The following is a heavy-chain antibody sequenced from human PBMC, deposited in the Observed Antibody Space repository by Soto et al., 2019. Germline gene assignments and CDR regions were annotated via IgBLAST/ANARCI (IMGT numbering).Heavy chain of an antibody. J-gene: IGHJ6*02. CDR2: ISAYNGNT. D-gene: IGHD5-12*01. Sequence: GASVKVSCKASGYTFTSYGISWVRQAPGQGLEWMGWISAYNGNTNYAQKLRGRVTMTTDTSTSTAYMELRSLRSDDTAVYYCARVLSGELFYYYGMDVWGQGTTVTVSS. CDR1: GYTFTSYG. V-gene: IGHV1-18*01. CDR3: ARVLSGELFYYYGMDV.